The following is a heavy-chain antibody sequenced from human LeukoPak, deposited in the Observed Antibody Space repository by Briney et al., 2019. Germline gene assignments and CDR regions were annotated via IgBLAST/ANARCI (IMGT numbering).Heavy chain of an antibody. D-gene: IGHD3-22*01. CDR3: ATASGYYDSSGYYYGGYYYYGMDV. J-gene: IGHJ6*02. CDR1: GGSFSGYY. V-gene: IGHV4-59*06. Sequence: SETLSLTCAVYGGSFSGYYWSWIRQSPGKGLEWIGYIYYSGSTYYNPSLKSRVTISVDTSKNQFSLKLSSVTAADTAVYYCATASGYYDSSGYYYGGYYYYGMDVWGQGTTVTVSS. CDR2: IYYSGST.